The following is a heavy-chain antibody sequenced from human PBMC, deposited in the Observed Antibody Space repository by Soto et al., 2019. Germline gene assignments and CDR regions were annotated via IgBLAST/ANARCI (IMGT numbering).Heavy chain of an antibody. V-gene: IGHV3-23*01. J-gene: IGHJ3*02. D-gene: IGHD3-10*01. Sequence: EVQLLESGGGLVQPGGSLRLSCAASGFTFSSYAMSWVRQAPGKGLEWVSAISGSGGITHYADSVKGRLTISRDNSKNTLYLQMNSLRAEDTAVYYCAKLLWFGELAGFDIWGQGTMVTVSS. CDR3: AKLLWFGELAGFDI. CDR1: GFTFSSYA. CDR2: ISGSGGIT.